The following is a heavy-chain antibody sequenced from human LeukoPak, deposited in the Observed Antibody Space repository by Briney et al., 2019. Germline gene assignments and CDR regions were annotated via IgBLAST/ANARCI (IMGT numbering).Heavy chain of an antibody. D-gene: IGHD3-22*01. J-gene: IGHJ5*02. CDR3: ARDLADDFDSSAINWFDP. V-gene: IGHV1-2*06. Sequence: GSVKVSCKASGYPFNGYYLHWVRQAPGQGLEWMGRVNPNNGDTNYAEKFEARVTMTRDTSINTAYMELTSLRSDDTAAYYCARDLADDFDSSAINWFDPWGPGTLVTVSS. CDR2: VNPNNGDT. CDR1: GYPFNGYY.